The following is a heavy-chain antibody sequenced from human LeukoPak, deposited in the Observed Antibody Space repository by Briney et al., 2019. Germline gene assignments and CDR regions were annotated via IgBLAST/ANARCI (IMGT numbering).Heavy chain of an antibody. Sequence: GGSLRLACEASGFTFSSYSMNWVRQAPGKGLEWVSSISSSSSYIYYADSVKGRFTISRDNAKNSLYLQMNSLRAEDTAVYYCARARTSLNWFDPWGQGTLVTVSS. CDR1: GFTFSSYS. CDR3: ARARTSLNWFDP. CDR2: ISSSSSYI. J-gene: IGHJ5*02. V-gene: IGHV3-21*01. D-gene: IGHD2-2*01.